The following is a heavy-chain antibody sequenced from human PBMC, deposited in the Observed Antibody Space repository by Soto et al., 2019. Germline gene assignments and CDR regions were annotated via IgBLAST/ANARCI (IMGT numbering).Heavy chain of an antibody. J-gene: IGHJ4*02. V-gene: IGHV5-51*01. CDR1: GYIIKNYW. D-gene: IGHD3-16*01. CDR3: FRGGVTSRTFDY. CDR2: IFPDDSDT. Sequence: GESLKISCKASGYIIKNYWIGWVRQMPGQGLEWMGIIFPDDSDTRYSPSFQGHVTSSVDKSISTAYVQWSSLKASDSAIYYCFRGGVTSRTFDYWGQGTLVTVSS.